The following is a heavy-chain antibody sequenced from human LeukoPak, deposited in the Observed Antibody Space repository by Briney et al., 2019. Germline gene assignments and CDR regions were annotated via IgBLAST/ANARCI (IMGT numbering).Heavy chain of an antibody. V-gene: IGHV4-59*08. CDR3: ASGQQLVKGYYYYMDV. J-gene: IGHJ6*03. CDR1: GGSISSFY. CDR2: IYYIGST. Sequence: KPPETLSLTCSVSGGSISSFYWSWIRQPPGKGLEWIGYIYYIGSTNYNPSLKSRVTISVDTSKNQFSLKLSSVTAADTAVYYCASGQQLVKGYYYYMDVWGKGTTVTVSS. D-gene: IGHD6-13*01.